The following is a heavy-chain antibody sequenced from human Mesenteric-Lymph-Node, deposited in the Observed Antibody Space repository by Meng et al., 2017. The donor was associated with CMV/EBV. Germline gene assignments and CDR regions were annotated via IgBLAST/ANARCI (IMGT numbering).Heavy chain of an antibody. Sequence: GGSLRLSCTASGFTFTSYAMSWVRQAPGKGLEWVANIKQEGYYVDSVKGRFTISRDNAKNSLYLQMNSLRAEDTAVYYCARLSDCTNGVCPDYWGQGTLVTVSS. V-gene: IGHV3-7*01. CDR3: ARLSDCTNGVCPDY. CDR2: IKQEG. J-gene: IGHJ4*02. CDR1: GFTFTSYA. D-gene: IGHD2-8*01.